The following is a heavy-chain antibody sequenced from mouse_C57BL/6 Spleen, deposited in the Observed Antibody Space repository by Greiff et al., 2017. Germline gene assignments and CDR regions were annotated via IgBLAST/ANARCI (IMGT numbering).Heavy chain of an antibody. D-gene: IGHD1-1*01. J-gene: IGHJ4*01. CDR2: IYPGDGDT. CDR1: GYAFRSYW. Sequence: QVQLQQSGAELVKPGASVKISCKASGYAFRSYWMNWVKQRPGKGLEWIGQIYPGDGDTNYNGKFKGKATLTADKSSSTAYMQLSSLTSEDSAVYFCARSRFITRAMDDWGQGTSVTVSS. V-gene: IGHV1-80*01. CDR3: ARSRFITRAMDD.